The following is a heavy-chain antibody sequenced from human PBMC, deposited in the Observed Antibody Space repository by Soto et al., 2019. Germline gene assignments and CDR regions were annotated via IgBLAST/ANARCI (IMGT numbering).Heavy chain of an antibody. Sequence: PGGSLRLSCAASGFTFSSYSMNWVRQAPGKGLEWVASISSSSSYIYYADSVKGRFTISRDNAKNSLYRQMNSLRAEDTAVYYCARDLSYGSGSYYRVHYGMDVWGQGTTVTVSS. J-gene: IGHJ6*02. CDR1: GFTFSSYS. CDR2: ISSSSSYI. CDR3: ARDLSYGSGSYYRVHYGMDV. V-gene: IGHV3-21*01. D-gene: IGHD3-10*01.